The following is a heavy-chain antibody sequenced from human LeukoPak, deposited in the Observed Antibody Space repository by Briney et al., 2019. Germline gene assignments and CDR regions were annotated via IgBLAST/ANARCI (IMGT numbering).Heavy chain of an antibody. J-gene: IGHJ3*02. CDR1: GYSFTTYR. V-gene: IGHV5-51*01. D-gene: IGHD5-18*01. CDR2: IYPGDSDV. Sequence: GESLKISCKGSGYSFTTYRIGWVRQVPGKGLEWMGIIYPGDSDVRYSPSFQGQVTILADKSISTAYLQWSSLKASDTAMYYCARPREEGTAMGLRAFDIWGQGTMVTVSS. CDR3: ARPREEGTAMGLRAFDI.